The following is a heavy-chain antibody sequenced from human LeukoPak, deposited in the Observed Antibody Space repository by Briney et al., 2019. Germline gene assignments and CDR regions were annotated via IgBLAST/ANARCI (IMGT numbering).Heavy chain of an antibody. Sequence: PGGSLRLSCAASGLTFSDYYMSWIRQAPGKGLEWVSYISSSSSYTNYADSVKGRFTISRDNAKNSLYLQMNSLRAEDTAVYYCARDLGSYYYDSSGHPTGAFDIWGQGTMVTVSS. D-gene: IGHD3-22*01. V-gene: IGHV3-11*05. CDR1: GLTFSDYY. CDR2: ISSSSSYT. J-gene: IGHJ3*02. CDR3: ARDLGSYYYDSSGHPTGAFDI.